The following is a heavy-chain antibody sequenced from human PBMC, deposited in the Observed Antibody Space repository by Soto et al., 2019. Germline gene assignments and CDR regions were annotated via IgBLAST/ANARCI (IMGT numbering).Heavy chain of an antibody. D-gene: IGHD2-15*01. CDR3: ARRINWFDP. J-gene: IGHJ5*02. CDR1: GGSISRSSYY. V-gene: IGHV4-39*01. Sequence: SETLSLTCTNSGGSISRSSYYWGWIRQPPGKGLEWIGSIYYSGSTYYNPSLKSRVTISVDTSKNQFSLKLSSVTAADTAVYYCARRINWFDPWGQGTLVPVSS. CDR2: IYYSGST.